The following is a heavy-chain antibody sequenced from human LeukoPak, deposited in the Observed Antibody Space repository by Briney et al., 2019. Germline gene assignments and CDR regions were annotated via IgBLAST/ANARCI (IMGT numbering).Heavy chain of an antibody. J-gene: IGHJ1*01. V-gene: IGHV4-61*02. CDR2: IYTSGST. D-gene: IGHD1-7*01. CDR3: ARLERNYDGKEYFQH. Sequence: SQTLSLTCTVSGGSISSGSYYWSWIRQPAGKGLEWIGRIYTSGSTNYNPSLKSRVTISVDTSKNQFSLKLSSVTAADTAVYYCARLERNYDGKEYFQHWARAPWSPSPQ. CDR1: GGSISSGSYY.